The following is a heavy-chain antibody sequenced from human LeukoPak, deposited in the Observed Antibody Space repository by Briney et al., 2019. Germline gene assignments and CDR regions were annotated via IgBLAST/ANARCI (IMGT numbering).Heavy chain of an antibody. CDR3: ARDRAEYDILTGYYKDPDAFDI. CDR2: IIPIFGTA. D-gene: IGHD3-9*01. J-gene: IGHJ3*02. Sequence: ASVKVSCKASGGTFSSYAISWVRQAPGQGLEWMGGIIPIFGTANYAQKFQGRVTITADESTSTAYMELSSLRSEDTAVYYCARDRAEYDILTGYYKDPDAFDIWGQGTMVTVSS. CDR1: GGTFSSYA. V-gene: IGHV1-69*13.